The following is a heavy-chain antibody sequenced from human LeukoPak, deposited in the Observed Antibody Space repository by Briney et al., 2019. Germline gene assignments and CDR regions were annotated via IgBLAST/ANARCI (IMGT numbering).Heavy chain of an antibody. CDR2: IIPILGIA. Sequence: SVKVSCKASGGTFSSYAISWVRQAPGQGLEWMGRIIPILGIANYAQKFQGRVTITADKSTSTAYVELSSLRSEDTAVYYCARSGANIGAFDIWGQGTMVTVSS. CDR1: GGTFSSYA. J-gene: IGHJ3*02. CDR3: ARSGANIGAFDI. D-gene: IGHD2/OR15-2a*01. V-gene: IGHV1-69*04.